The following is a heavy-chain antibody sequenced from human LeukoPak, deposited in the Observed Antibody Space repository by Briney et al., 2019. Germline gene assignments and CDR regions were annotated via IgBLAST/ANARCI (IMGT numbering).Heavy chain of an antibody. D-gene: IGHD3-10*01. CDR1: GFTFSSHA. CDR3: AKDVDYYGSGSSSNWFDP. V-gene: IGHV3-23*01. J-gene: IGHJ5*02. CDR2: ISGSGGST. Sequence: PGGFLRLSCAASGFTFSSHAMSWVRQAPGKGLEWVSAISGSGGSTYYADSVKGRFTISRDNSKNTLHLQMNSLRAEDTAVYYCAKDVDYYGSGSSSNWFDPWGQGTLVTVSS.